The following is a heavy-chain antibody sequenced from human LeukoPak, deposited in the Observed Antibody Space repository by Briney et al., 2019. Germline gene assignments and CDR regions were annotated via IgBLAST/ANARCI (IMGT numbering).Heavy chain of an antibody. Sequence: SETLSLTCTVSGGSISGHYWSWIRQPPGKGLEWIGYIHYSGSTNYNPSLKSRVTISVDPSKNQFPLKLSSVTAADTAVYYCARGHYGMDVWGQGTTVTVSS. CDR1: GGSISGHY. CDR2: IHYSGST. V-gene: IGHV4-59*11. J-gene: IGHJ6*02. CDR3: ARGHYGMDV.